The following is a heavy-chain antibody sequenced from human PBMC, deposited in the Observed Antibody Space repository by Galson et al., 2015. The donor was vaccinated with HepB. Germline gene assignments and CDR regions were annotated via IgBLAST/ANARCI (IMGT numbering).Heavy chain of an antibody. CDR2: LSGSGGST. CDR1: GFTFSSYA. Sequence: SLRLSCAASGFTFSSYAMRWVRQAPGKGLEWVSHLSGSGGSTYYADSVKGRFTISRDNSKNTLYLQMNSLRAEDTAVYYCAKGRDFDFWTGYYFAYWGQGTLVTVSS. CDR3: AKGRDFDFWTGYYFAY. D-gene: IGHD3-3*01. V-gene: IGHV3-23*01. J-gene: IGHJ4*02.